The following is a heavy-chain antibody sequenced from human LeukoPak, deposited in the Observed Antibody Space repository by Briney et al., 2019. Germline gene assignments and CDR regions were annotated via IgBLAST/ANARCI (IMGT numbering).Heavy chain of an antibody. CDR3: AKDSSSWYNFDY. J-gene: IGHJ4*02. D-gene: IGHD6-13*01. CDR2: ISLNSGSI. V-gene: IGHV3-9*01. Sequence: QPGGSLRLSCAASGFTFDDYAMHWVRQAPGKGLEWVSGISLNSGSIGYADSVKGRFTISRDNAKNSLYLQMNSLRAEDTALYYCAKDSSSWYNFDYWGQGTLVTVSS. CDR1: GFTFDDYA.